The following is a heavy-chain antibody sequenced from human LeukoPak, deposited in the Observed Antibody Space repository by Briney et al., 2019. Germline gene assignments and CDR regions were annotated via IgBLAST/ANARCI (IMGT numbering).Heavy chain of an antibody. D-gene: IGHD3-22*01. CDR2: IIPIFGTA. Sequence: SVKVSCKASGGTFSSYAISWVRQAPGQGLEWMGGIIPIFGTANYAQKFQGRVTITTDESTSTAYMELSSLRSEDTAVYYCARAIAYYDSSGYYPTRFDYWGQGTLVTVSS. V-gene: IGHV1-69*05. CDR1: GGTFSSYA. J-gene: IGHJ4*02. CDR3: ARAIAYYDSSGYYPTRFDY.